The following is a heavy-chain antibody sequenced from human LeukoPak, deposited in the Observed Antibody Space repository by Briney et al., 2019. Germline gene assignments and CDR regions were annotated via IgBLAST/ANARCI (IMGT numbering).Heavy chain of an antibody. CDR1: GFTFSSYG. CDR3: AKADDFDY. Sequence: PGGSLRLSCAASGFTFSSYGMHWVRQAPGKGLEWLAVISSDGSNKYYADSVKGRFTISRDNSKNTLYLQMNSLRAEDTAVYYCAKADDFDYWDQGTLVTVSS. CDR2: ISSDGSNK. V-gene: IGHV3-30*18. J-gene: IGHJ4*02. D-gene: IGHD3-3*01.